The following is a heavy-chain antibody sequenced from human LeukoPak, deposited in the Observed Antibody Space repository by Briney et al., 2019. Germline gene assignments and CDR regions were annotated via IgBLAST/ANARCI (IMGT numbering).Heavy chain of an antibody. CDR3: ARDQGHDYAPLGSATHVY. Sequence: ASVKVSCKASGYTFTSYGISWVRQAPGQGLEWMGWISAYNGNTNYAQKLQGRVTMTTDTSTSTAYMELRSLRSDDTAVYFCARDQGHDYAPLGSATHVYWGRGTLVAVSS. J-gene: IGHJ4*01. CDR2: ISAYNGNT. V-gene: IGHV1-18*01. CDR1: GYTFTSYG. D-gene: IGHD4/OR15-4a*01.